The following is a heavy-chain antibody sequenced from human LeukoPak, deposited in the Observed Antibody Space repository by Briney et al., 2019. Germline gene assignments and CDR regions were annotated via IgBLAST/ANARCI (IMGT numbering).Heavy chain of an antibody. D-gene: IGHD6-19*01. J-gene: IGHJ4*02. V-gene: IGHV3-7*01. CDR3: ARERGSGWYYFDY. CDR2: IKQDGSEK. Sequence: GGSLRLSRAASGFTFSSYWMSWVRQAPGKGLEWVANIKQDGSEKYYVDSVKGRFTISRDNAKNSLYLQMNSLRAEDTAVYYCARERGSGWYYFDYWGQGTLVTVSS. CDR1: GFTFSSYW.